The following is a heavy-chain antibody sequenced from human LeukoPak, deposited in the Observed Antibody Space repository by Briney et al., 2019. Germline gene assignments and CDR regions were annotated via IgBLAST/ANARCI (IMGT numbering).Heavy chain of an antibody. Sequence: SETLSLTCTVSGGSISSYYWSWIRQPPGKGLEWIGYIYYSGSTNYNPSLKSRVTISVDTSKNQFSLKLSSVTAADTAVYYCARVELLGSCGWPFDYWGQGTLVTVSS. J-gene: IGHJ4*02. D-gene: IGHD6-19*01. V-gene: IGHV4-59*01. CDR3: ARVELLGSCGWPFDY. CDR1: GGSISSYY. CDR2: IYYSGST.